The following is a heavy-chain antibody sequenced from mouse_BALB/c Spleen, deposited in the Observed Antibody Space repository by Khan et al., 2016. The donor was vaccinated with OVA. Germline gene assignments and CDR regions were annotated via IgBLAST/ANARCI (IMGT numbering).Heavy chain of an antibody. V-gene: IGHV14-3*02. J-gene: IGHJ2*01. Sequence: IQLQQSGPELVKPGATVKLSCTASGYNIKDTYMHWLKQWPEQGLEWIGRIDPSNGNTTYDPKFQGKATITSDTSSNTAYLQLSSLTSEDTAVCDWAGMGNKWGQGTTLTVSA. CDR2: IDPSNGNT. CDR1: GYNIKDTY. CDR3: AGMGNK.